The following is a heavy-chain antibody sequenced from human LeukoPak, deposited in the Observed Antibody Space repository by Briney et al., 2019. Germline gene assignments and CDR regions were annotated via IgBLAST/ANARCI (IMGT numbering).Heavy chain of an antibody. Sequence: PSETLSLTCAVYGGSFSGYYWSWIRQPPGKGLEWIGEINHSGSTNYNPSLKSRVTISVDTSKNQFSLKLSSVTAADTAVYYCARGPPGVVGATNFDYWGQGTLVTVSS. V-gene: IGHV4-34*01. J-gene: IGHJ4*02. CDR2: INHSGST. CDR3: ARGPPGVVGATNFDY. CDR1: GGSFSGYY. D-gene: IGHD1-26*01.